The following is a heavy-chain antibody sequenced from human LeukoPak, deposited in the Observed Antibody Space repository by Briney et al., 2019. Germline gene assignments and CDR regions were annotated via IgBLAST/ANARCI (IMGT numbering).Heavy chain of an antibody. CDR1: GFTFSSYE. V-gene: IGHV3-48*03. CDR2: ISSSGSTI. J-gene: IGHJ3*01. Sequence: GGSLRLSCAASGFTFSSYEMNWVRQAPGKGLEWVSYISSSGSTIFYADSLKGRFTISRDNANKSLYLQMNSLSAEDTAVYYCARSRMYNWNDDAFDLWGQGTMVTVSS. CDR3: ARSRMYNWNDDAFDL. D-gene: IGHD1-1*01.